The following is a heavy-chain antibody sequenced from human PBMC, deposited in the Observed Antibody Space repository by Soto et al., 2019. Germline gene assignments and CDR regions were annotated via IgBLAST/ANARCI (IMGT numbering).Heavy chain of an antibody. V-gene: IGHV4-39*07. J-gene: IGHJ5*02. CDR1: GGSISSSSYY. CDR3: ARSYGSGNYYGVPSNWFDP. CDR2: IYYSGST. D-gene: IGHD3-10*01. Sequence: SETLSLTCTVSGGSISSSSYYWGWIRQPPGKGLEWIGSIYYSGSTSYNPSLKSRVTISLDTSKNHFSLKLSSVTAADTAVYYCARSYGSGNYYGVPSNWFDPWGQGTLVTVSS.